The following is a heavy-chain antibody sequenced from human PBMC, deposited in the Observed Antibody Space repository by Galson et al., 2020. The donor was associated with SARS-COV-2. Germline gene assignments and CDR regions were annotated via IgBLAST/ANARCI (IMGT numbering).Heavy chain of an antibody. Sequence: SETLSLTCLVSGYSISSGYFWGWIRQPPGEGLEWMGSIYHSGATFYNPSLRSRLSMSVDTSNNQFSLNLISVTAADTAVYYCARGGSRPIMAFDYYYFYMDVWGKGTTVTVSS. CDR2: IYHSGAT. D-gene: IGHD3-10*01. V-gene: IGHV4-38-2*02. CDR3: ARGGSRPIMAFDYYYFYMDV. J-gene: IGHJ6*03. CDR1: GYSISSGYF.